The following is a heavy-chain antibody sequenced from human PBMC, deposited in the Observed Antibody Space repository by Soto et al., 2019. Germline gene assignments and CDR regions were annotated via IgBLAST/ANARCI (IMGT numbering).Heavy chain of an antibody. CDR2: IYYSGST. Sequence: SETLSLTCTVSGGSISRSSYYWGWIRQPPGKGLEWIGSIYYSGSTYYRPSLKSRVTISVDASKNQFSLKLSSVTAADTAVYYCARQVPAAIRLGWFDPWGQGTLVTV. CDR3: ARQVPAAIRLGWFDP. D-gene: IGHD2-2*02. V-gene: IGHV4-39*01. J-gene: IGHJ5*02. CDR1: GGSISRSSYY.